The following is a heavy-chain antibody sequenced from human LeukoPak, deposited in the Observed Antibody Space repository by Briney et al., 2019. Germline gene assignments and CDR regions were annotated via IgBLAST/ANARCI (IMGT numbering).Heavy chain of an antibody. Sequence: PSQTLSLTCAVSGGSISSGGYSWSWIRQPPGKGLEWIGYIYHSGSTYYNPSLKSRVTISVDRSKNQFSLKLSSVTAADTAVYYCARDGSIRGYYYGMDVWGQGTTVTVSS. V-gene: IGHV4-30-2*01. CDR1: GGSISSGGYS. CDR2: IYHSGST. CDR3: ARDGSIRGYYYGMDV. D-gene: IGHD1-26*01. J-gene: IGHJ6*02.